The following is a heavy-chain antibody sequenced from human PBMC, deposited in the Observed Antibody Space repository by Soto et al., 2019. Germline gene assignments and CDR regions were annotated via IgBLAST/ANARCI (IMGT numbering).Heavy chain of an antibody. Sequence: QVQLQESGPGLVKPSETLSLTCTVSGGSISSYYWSWIRQPPGKGLEWIGDVSYSGSTSYNPSLGRRITISVDTSKSQFSLKVTAVTAADTAVYYCARVGGSRTTGFDYWGQGTLVTVSS. CDR2: VSYSGST. CDR1: GGSISSYY. D-gene: IGHD1-1*01. J-gene: IGHJ4*02. V-gene: IGHV4-59*01. CDR3: ARVGGSRTTGFDY.